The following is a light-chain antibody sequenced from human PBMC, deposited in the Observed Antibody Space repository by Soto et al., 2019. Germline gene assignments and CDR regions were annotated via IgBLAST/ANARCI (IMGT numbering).Light chain of an antibody. CDR1: TGAVTNSHY. CDR2: DTS. J-gene: IGLJ1*01. V-gene: IGLV7-46*01. Sequence: QTVVTQEPSLTVSPGGTVTLTCGSSTGAVTNSHYPYWFQQKPGQAPRTLIYDTSNKHSWTPARFSGSLLGGKAALTLSAAQPEDEADYYCLLSYNGARVFGTGTKLTVL. CDR3: LLSYNGARV.